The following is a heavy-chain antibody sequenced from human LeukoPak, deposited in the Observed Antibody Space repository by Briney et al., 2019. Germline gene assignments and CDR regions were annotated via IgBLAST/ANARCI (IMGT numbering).Heavy chain of an antibody. CDR3: TRESGWAGLSTDY. CDR1: GFTFSSYW. CDR2: IKSDGSIT. Sequence: GGSLRLSCAASGFTFSSYWMHWVRQAPGKGLVWVSRIKSDGSITTYADSVKGRFTISRDNAKNTLYLQMNSLRAEDTAVYYCTRESGWAGLSTDYWGQGTLVTVSS. J-gene: IGHJ4*02. V-gene: IGHV3-74*01. D-gene: IGHD3-16*02.